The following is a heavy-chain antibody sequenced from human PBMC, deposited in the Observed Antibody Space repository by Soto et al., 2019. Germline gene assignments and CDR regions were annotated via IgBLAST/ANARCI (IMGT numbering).Heavy chain of an antibody. Sequence: QVHLVQSGAEVKKPGASVQVSCKGSGYAFTTYGITWVRQTPGQGLEWMGWIRAHNCNTNYAQKLQGRVTVTRDTSASTAYMELRILRSGDTAVYYCARGRYGDCWCQGDVVSVSS. D-gene: IGHD1-1*01. CDR1: GYAFTTYG. V-gene: IGHV1-18*01. CDR2: IRAHNCNT. CDR3: ARGRYGDC. J-gene: IGHJ4*02.